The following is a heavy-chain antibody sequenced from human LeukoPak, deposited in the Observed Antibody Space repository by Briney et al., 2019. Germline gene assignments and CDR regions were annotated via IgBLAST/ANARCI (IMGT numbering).Heavy chain of an antibody. CDR1: GGSVSSGSYY. D-gene: IGHD7-27*01. CDR2: IYTSGST. J-gene: IGHJ5*02. CDR3: AREHDPRTGSWFDP. Sequence: PSQTLSLTSTVSGGSVSSGSYYWSWIRQPAGKGLEWIGRIYTSGSTNYNPSLKSRVTISVDTSKNQFSPKLSSVTAADTAVYYCAREHDPRTGSWFDPWGQGTLVTVSS. V-gene: IGHV4-61*02.